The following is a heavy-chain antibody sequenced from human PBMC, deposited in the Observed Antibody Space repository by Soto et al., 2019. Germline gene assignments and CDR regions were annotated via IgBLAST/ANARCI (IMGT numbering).Heavy chain of an antibody. J-gene: IGHJ5*02. D-gene: IGHD3-3*01. CDR1: GYTFTSYG. Sequence: DASVKVSCKASGYTFTSYGISWVRQAPGQGLEWMGWISAYNGNTNYAQKLQGRVTMTTDTSTSTAYMELRSLRSDDTAVYYCARDLDNYDFWSGSLNWFDPWGQGTLVIVSS. CDR3: ARDLDNYDFWSGSLNWFDP. CDR2: ISAYNGNT. V-gene: IGHV1-18*01.